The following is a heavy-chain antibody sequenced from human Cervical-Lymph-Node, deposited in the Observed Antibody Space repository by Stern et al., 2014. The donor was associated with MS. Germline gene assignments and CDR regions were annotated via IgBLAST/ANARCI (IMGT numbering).Heavy chain of an antibody. Sequence: QVQLEQSGAEVKKPGASVTVSCTASGYTFTSYDSSWVRQAPGQVLEWMGGIRPYNGNTNYAQKLQGRVTMTTDTSTSTAYMELRSLRADDTAVYCCARGLLGSENAFDIWGQGTMVTVSS. D-gene: IGHD2-15*01. V-gene: IGHV1-18*01. CDR2: IRPYNGNT. CDR1: GYTFTSYD. CDR3: ARGLLGSENAFDI. J-gene: IGHJ3*02.